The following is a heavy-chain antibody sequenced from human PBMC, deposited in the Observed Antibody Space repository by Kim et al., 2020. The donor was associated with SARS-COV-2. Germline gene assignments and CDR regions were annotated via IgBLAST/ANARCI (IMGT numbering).Heavy chain of an antibody. CDR2: ISWNSGSI. V-gene: IGHV3-9*01. CDR1: GFTFDDYA. CDR3: AKESYGSGSYYKGGFDY. J-gene: IGHJ4*02. Sequence: GGSLRLSCAASGFTFDDYAMHWVRQAPGKGLEWVSGISWNSGSIGYADSVKGRFTISRDNAKNSLYLQMNSLRDEDTALYYCAKESYGSGSYYKGGFDYWGQGTLVTVSS. D-gene: IGHD3-10*01.